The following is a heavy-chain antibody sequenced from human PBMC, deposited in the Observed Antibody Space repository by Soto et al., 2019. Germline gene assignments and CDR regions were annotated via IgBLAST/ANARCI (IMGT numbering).Heavy chain of an antibody. CDR3: TRDQGGSYDSWFDP. D-gene: IGHD1-26*01. J-gene: IGHJ5*02. CDR2: ISSGSAFI. V-gene: IGHV3-21*01. CDR1: FSFSMYS. Sequence: EVQVVESGGGLVKPGGSLRLSCNFSFSMYSMDWVRQAPGKWLEWVASISSGSAFIKYADSVKGRFTISRDNAKNSVSLQMDSLRVEDTAMYYCTRDQGGSYDSWFDPWGRGTLVTVSS.